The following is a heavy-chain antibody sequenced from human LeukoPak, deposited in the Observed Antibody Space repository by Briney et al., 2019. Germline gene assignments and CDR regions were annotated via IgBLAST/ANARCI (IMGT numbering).Heavy chain of an antibody. CDR1: GGSISSYY. V-gene: IGHV4-59*08. D-gene: IGHD6-19*01. J-gene: IGHJ3*02. CDR3: ASIAVAGFTDAFDI. Sequence: SETLSLTCTVSGGSISSYYWSWIRQPPGKGLEWIGYIYYSGSTNYNPSLKSRVTISVDTSKNQFSLKLSSVTAADTAVYYCASIAVAGFTDAFDIWGQGTMVTVSS. CDR2: IYYSGST.